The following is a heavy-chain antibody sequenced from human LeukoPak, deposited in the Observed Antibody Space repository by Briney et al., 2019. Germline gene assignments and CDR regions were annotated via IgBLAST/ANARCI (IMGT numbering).Heavy chain of an antibody. D-gene: IGHD5-18*01. CDR2: ISRSGDTI. CDR3: ARDRYSYGPDDVFDI. Sequence: PGGSLRLSCAASGFTFSSYEMNWVRQAPGKGLEWVSHISRSGDTIYYADSVKGRFSISRDNAKNSVHLQMNSLRAEDTAVYYCARDRYSYGPDDVFDIWGQGTMVTVSS. J-gene: IGHJ3*02. CDR1: GFTFSSYE. V-gene: IGHV3-48*03.